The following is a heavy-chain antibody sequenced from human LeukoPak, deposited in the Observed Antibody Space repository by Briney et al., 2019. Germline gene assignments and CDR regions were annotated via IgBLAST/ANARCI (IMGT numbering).Heavy chain of an antibody. D-gene: IGHD4-17*01. CDR3: ARLEPSLRGPTFDY. Sequence: ASVKVSCRASGYTFTNYYMHCVRQAPGQGLEWMGIINPNGGGTSYAQKFQGRVTMTRDMSTSTVYMELSSLRYEDTAVYYCARLEPSLRGPTFDYWGQGTPVTVSS. J-gene: IGHJ4*02. CDR1: GYTFTNYY. CDR2: INPNGGGT. V-gene: IGHV1-46*01.